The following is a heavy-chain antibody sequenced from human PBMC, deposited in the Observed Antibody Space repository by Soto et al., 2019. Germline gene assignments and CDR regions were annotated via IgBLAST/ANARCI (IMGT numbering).Heavy chain of an antibody. D-gene: IGHD3-10*01. CDR1: GFSLNIVGVG. J-gene: IGHJ6*02. CDR2: IYWDDGE. Sequence: ITLKESGPTLVKPTQTLTLTCTFSGFSLNIVGVGLGWVRNPGGKALNWLALIYWDDGEPYRPSLRSRLNITKDTINNQVVLTMTNMDPEDTATYYCVRNWRYYGGDYYYGMDAWGQGTTVTVSS. V-gene: IGHV2-5*02. CDR3: VRNWRYYGGDYYYGMDA.